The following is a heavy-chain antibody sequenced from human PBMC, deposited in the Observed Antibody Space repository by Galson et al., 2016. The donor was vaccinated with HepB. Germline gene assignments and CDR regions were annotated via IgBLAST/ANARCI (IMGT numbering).Heavy chain of an antibody. D-gene: IGHD5-24*01. CDR2: INPSGGST. CDR1: GYTFINYG. Sequence: SVKVSCKASGYTFINYGISWVRQAPGQGLEWMGIINPSGGSTSYAQKFQGRVTMTRDTSTSTVYMELSSLRSEDTAVYYCARDPPGEETATITGFDYWGQGTLVTVSS. J-gene: IGHJ4*02. V-gene: IGHV1-46*01. CDR3: ARDPPGEETATITGFDY.